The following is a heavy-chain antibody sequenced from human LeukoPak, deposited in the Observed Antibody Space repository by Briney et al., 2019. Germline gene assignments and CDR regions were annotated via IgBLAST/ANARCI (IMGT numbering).Heavy chain of an antibody. Sequence: SGTLSLTCAVSGGSISSHNWWSWVRQPPGRGLEWIGEIYHSGSTNYNPSLKSHVTISVDKSKNQFSLKLNSVTAADTAVYYCAPLGYCSGDDCHRPYWGQGAPVTVSS. J-gene: IGHJ4*02. CDR2: IYHSGST. CDR3: APLGYCSGDDCHRPY. V-gene: IGHV4-4*02. D-gene: IGHD2-15*01. CDR1: GGSISSHNW.